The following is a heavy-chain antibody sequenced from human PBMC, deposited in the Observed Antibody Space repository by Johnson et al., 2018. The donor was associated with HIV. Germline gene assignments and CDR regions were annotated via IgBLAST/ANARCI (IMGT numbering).Heavy chain of an antibody. Sequence: QVQLVESGGGVVQPGRSLRLSCAASGFTFSSYGIPWVRQVPGKGLEWVAVISYDGSNKYYAGSVKGRFTVSRDNSQNTLYLEMNGLRPEDTALYYCAKSTQASIVRESGPYGAFDIWGLGTMVTVSS. CDR2: ISYDGSNK. J-gene: IGHJ3*02. CDR1: GFTFSSYG. D-gene: IGHD3-10*01. V-gene: IGHV3-30*18. CDR3: AKSTQASIVRESGPYGAFDI.